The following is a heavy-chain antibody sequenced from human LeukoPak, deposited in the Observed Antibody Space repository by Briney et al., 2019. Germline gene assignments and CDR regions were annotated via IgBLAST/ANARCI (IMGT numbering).Heavy chain of an antibody. V-gene: IGHV4-59*01. CDR2: IYYSGST. CDR3: ARDSYGSGSYYGWFDP. D-gene: IGHD3-10*01. CDR1: GGSISSYY. Sequence: PSETLSLTCTVSGGSISSYYWSWIRQPPGKGLEWIGYIYYSGSTNYNPSLKSRVTISVDTSKNQFSLKLSSVTAADTAVYYCARDSYGSGSYYGWFDPWGQGNLVTVSS. J-gene: IGHJ5*02.